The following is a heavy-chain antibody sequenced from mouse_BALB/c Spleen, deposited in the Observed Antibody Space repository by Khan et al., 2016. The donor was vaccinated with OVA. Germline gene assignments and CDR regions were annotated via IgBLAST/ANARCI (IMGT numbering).Heavy chain of an antibody. V-gene: IGHV1-61*01. CDR2: IYPSDSET. CDR3: ARGTTTSYWYFDV. Sequence: HVQLQQPGAELVRPGGSVKLSCKASGYSFTSYWMNWMKQRPGQGLEWIGIIYPSDSETRLNQKFEDKATLTVDKSSSTAYMQLSSPTSEASAVYYCARGTTTSYWYFDVWGAGTTVTVSS. D-gene: IGHD1-1*01. CDR1: GYSFTSYW. J-gene: IGHJ1*01.